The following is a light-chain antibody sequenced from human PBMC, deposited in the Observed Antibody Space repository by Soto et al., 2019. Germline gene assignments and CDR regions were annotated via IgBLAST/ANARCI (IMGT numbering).Light chain of an antibody. CDR2: EVS. CDR3: SSYTRSSTVV. V-gene: IGLV2-14*01. Sequence: QSVLTQPASVSGSPGQSITISCTGTSRDVGGYNYVSWYQQHPGKAPKLMIYEVSNRPSGGSNRFSGSKSGNTASLTISGLQAEDEADYYCSSYTRSSTVVFGGGTKLTVL. J-gene: IGLJ2*01. CDR1: SRDVGGYNY.